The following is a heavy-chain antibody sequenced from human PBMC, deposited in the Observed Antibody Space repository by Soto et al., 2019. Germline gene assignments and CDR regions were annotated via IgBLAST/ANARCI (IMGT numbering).Heavy chain of an antibody. Sequence: QVQLVQSRGEVKKPGASVKVSCKTSGYSFTTYGISWVRQAPGQGLEWMGWISGYNGNTNYAQNLQGRVTMTTDTSXXTAYMERRSPRSDDTAVYYCAREGTAPYYYYGMDVWGQGSTVTVSS. V-gene: IGHV1-18*01. D-gene: IGHD1-1*01. J-gene: IGHJ6*02. CDR3: AREGTAPYYYYGMDV. CDR2: ISGYNGNT. CDR1: GYSFTTYG.